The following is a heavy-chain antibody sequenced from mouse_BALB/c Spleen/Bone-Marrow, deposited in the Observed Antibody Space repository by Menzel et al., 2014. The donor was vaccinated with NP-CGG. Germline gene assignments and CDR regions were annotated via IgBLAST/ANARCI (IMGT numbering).Heavy chain of an antibody. V-gene: IGHV5-17*02. Sequence: EVKLVESGGGLVQPGGSRKLSCAASGFTFXSFGMHWVRQAPEKGLEWVAYISGGSSIIYYADTVKGRFTISRDNPKNTLFLQMTSLRSEDTAIYYCARKDYFGYAATDYWGQGTSVTVSS. CDR1: GFTFXSFG. CDR2: ISGGSSII. J-gene: IGHJ4*01. CDR3: ARKDYFGYAATDY. D-gene: IGHD1-2*01.